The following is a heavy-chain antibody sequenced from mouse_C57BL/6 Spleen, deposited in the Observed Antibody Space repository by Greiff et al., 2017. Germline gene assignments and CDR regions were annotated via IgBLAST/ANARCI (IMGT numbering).Heavy chain of an antibody. Sequence: QVQLQQPGAELVKPGASVKVSCKASGYTFTSYWMHWVKQRPGQGLEWIGRIHPSDSATNYNQKFKGKATLTVDKSSSTAYMQLSSLTSEDSAVYYCAIEVFNEGNAMDYWGQGTSVTVSS. CDR2: IHPSDSAT. J-gene: IGHJ4*01. V-gene: IGHV1-74*01. CDR3: AIEVFNEGNAMDY. CDR1: GYTFTSYW.